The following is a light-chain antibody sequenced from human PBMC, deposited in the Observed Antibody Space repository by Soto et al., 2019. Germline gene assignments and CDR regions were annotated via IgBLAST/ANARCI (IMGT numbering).Light chain of an antibody. CDR2: RNN. Sequence: QSVLTQPPSASGTPGQRVTISCSGSSSNLGSNYVYWYQQLPGTAPKLLIYRNNQRPSGVPDRFSGSKSGTSASLAISGLRSEDEGDYYCAAWYDSLSGWVFGGGTKLTVL. V-gene: IGLV1-47*01. J-gene: IGLJ3*02. CDR1: SSNLGSNY. CDR3: AAWYDSLSGWV.